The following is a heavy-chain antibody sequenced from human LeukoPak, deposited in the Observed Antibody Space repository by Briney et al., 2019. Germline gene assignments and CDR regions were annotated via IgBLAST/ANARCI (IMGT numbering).Heavy chain of an antibody. CDR2: IYYSGST. V-gene: IGHV4-39*01. J-gene: IGHJ4*02. Sequence: SETLSLTCTVSGGSISSSSYYWGWIRQPPGKGLEWIGSIYYSGSTYYNPSLKSRVAISVDTSKNQFSLKLSSVTAADTAVYYCARHTGSSHVEEIDYWGQGTLVTVSS. CDR1: GGSISSSSYY. CDR3: ARHTGSSHVEEIDY. D-gene: IGHD2-2*01.